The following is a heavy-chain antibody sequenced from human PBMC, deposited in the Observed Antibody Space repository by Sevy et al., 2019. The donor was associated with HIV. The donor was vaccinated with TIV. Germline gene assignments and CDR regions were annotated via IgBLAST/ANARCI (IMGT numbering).Heavy chain of an antibody. D-gene: IGHD3-9*01. Sequence: GGSLRLSCAASGFTFSNAWMSWVRQAPGKGLEWVGRIKSKTDGGTTDYAAPVKGRFTISRDDSKNTLYLQRNSMKTEDTAVYYCTTKKTGDFDWFGSGLYYFDYWGQGTLVTVSS. CDR2: IKSKTDGGTT. CDR3: TTKKTGDFDWFGSGLYYFDY. J-gene: IGHJ4*02. CDR1: GFTFSNAW. V-gene: IGHV3-15*01.